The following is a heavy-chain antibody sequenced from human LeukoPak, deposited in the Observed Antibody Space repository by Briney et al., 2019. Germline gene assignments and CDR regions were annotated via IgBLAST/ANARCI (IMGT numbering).Heavy chain of an antibody. J-gene: IGHJ4*02. Sequence: GGSLRLSCAASGFTFSSYDMHWVRQTPGKGLEWVAYIRYDGSNKYYADSVKGRFTISRDNSKNTLFVQMNSLRAEDTAVYYCVTDLPIGGIGYFDYWGQGTLVTVSS. CDR3: VTDLPIGGIGYFDY. CDR2: IRYDGSNK. CDR1: GFTFSSYD. V-gene: IGHV3-30*02.